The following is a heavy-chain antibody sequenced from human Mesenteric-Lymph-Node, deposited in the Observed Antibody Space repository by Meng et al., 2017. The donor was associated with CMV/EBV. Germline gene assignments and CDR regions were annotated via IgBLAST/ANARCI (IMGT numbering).Heavy chain of an antibody. CDR2: IKCDGSEK. J-gene: IGHJ6*02. CDR3: AREMTRKDDYYYYGMDV. V-gene: IGHV3-7*01. Sequence: GESLKISCAASGFTFTRYWVSWVRQAPGKGLEWVANIKCDGSEKYYVDSVKGRLTVSRDNSKNTLYLQMNSLRAEDTAVYYCAREMTRKDDYYYYGMDVWGQGTTVTVSS. D-gene: IGHD2-2*01. CDR1: GFTFTRYW.